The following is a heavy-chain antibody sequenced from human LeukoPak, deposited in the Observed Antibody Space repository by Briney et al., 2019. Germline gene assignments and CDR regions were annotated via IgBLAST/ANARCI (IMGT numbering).Heavy chain of an antibody. CDR1: GFTFSDYY. D-gene: IGHD3-10*01. V-gene: IGHV3-11*01. Sequence: GGSLRLSCAASGFTFSDYYMSWIRQAPGKGLEWVSYISSSGSTIYYADSVKGRFTISRDNAKNSLYLQMNSLRAEDTAVYYCAGFFGELFHYFDYWGQGTLVTVSS. CDR2: ISSSGSTI. CDR3: AGFFGELFHYFDY. J-gene: IGHJ4*02.